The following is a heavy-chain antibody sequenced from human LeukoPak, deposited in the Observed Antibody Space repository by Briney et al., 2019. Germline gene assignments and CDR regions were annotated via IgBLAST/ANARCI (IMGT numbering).Heavy chain of an antibody. CDR1: GGSISSYY. V-gene: IGHV4-59*01. CDR2: IYYSGST. Sequence: PETLSLTCTVSGGSISSYYWSWIRQPPGKGLEWIGYIYYSGSTNYNPSLKSRVTISVDTSKNQFSLKLSSVTAADTAVYYCARLLGKIDYWGQGTLVTVSS. CDR3: ARLLGKIDY. J-gene: IGHJ4*02. D-gene: IGHD1-26*01.